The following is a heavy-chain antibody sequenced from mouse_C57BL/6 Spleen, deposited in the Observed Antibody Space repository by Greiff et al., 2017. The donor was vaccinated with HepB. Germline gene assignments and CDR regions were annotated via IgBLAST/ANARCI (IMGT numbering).Heavy chain of an antibody. Sequence: VQLQESGAELMKPGASVKLSCKATGYTFTGYWIEWVKQRPGHGLEWIGEILTGSGSTNYNEKFKGKATFTADTSSNTAYMQLSSLTTEYSAIYYWAREGSDSSGQFAYWGQGTLVTVSA. V-gene: IGHV1-9*01. D-gene: IGHD3-2*02. CDR1: GYTFTGYW. J-gene: IGHJ3*01. CDR3: AREGSDSSGQFAY. CDR2: ILTGSGST.